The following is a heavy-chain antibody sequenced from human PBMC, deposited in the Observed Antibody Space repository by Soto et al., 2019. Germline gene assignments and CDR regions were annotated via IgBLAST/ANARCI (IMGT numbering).Heavy chain of an antibody. Sequence: GGSLRLSCAASGFTVSSTYLTWVRQAPGKGLEWVAILYTGTDTVYADSVKGRFTISRDSSKNTFYLQMNSLRAEDTAMYFCARDPFGYYVNYFDNWGQGTLVTVSS. CDR3: ARDPFGYYVNYFDN. D-gene: IGHD1-26*01. CDR2: LYTGTDT. CDR1: GFTVSSTY. J-gene: IGHJ4*02. V-gene: IGHV3-53*01.